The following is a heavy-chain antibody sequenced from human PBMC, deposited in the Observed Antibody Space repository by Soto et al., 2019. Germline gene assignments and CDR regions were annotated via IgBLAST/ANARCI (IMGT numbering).Heavy chain of an antibody. CDR1: GFIFGDYA. CDR3: AKGAWGVVSGGTPHLHN. CDR2: ISWNSDSL. J-gene: IGHJ1*01. V-gene: IGHV3-9*01. Sequence: GGSLRLSCAASGFIFGDYAMYWVRQAPGKGLEWVSSISWNSDSLVYADSVKGRFAISRDNAKNSLHLQMNGLRVDDTALYYCAKGAWGVVSGGTPHLHNWGQGTLVTVSS. D-gene: IGHD2-21*01.